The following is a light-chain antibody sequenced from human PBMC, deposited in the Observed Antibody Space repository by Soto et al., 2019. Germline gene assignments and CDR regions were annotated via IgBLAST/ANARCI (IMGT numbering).Light chain of an antibody. CDR2: AAS. V-gene: IGKV1-6*01. CDR3: LQDYYYPLT. CDR1: QTISSW. Sequence: TQSPFTLSGSVGDRVTITCRASQTISSWLAWYQQKPGKAPKLLIYAASSLQTGVPSRFSGSGSGTDFTLTISCLQPEDFATYYCLQDYYYPLTLGGGTKVDIK. J-gene: IGKJ4*01.